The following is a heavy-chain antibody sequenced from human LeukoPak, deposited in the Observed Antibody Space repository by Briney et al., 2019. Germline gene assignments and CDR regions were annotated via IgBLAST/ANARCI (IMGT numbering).Heavy chain of an antibody. D-gene: IGHD6-13*01. V-gene: IGHV3-33*06. Sequence: GRSLRLSCAASGFTFSSYGMHWVRQAPGKGLEWVAVIWYDGSNKYYADSVKGRFTISRDNSKNTLYLQMNSLRAEDTAVYYCAKDLAAAGNSDYWGQRTLVTVSS. CDR2: IWYDGSNK. CDR1: GFTFSSYG. J-gene: IGHJ4*02. CDR3: AKDLAAAGNSDY.